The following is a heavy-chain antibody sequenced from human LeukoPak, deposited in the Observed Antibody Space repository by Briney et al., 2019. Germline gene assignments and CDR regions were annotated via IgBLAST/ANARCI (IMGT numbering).Heavy chain of an antibody. CDR1: GFSFRNYA. CDR2: INTDGRIT. Sequence: GGSLRLSCVASGFSFRNYAIHWVRQAPGKGLEYVSVINTDGRITYYADSVKGRFTISRDNSKNTVYLQMGSLRGKDMAVYYCTRDGGSFCDFDYWGQGALVTVSS. V-gene: IGHV3-64*02. J-gene: IGHJ4*02. CDR3: TRDGGSFCDFDY. D-gene: IGHD1-26*01.